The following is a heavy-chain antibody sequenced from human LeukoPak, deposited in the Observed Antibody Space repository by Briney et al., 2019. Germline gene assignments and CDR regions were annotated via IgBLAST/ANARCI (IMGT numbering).Heavy chain of an antibody. CDR2: IITILGIA. V-gene: IGHV1-69*04. Sequence: SVTVSFKASGGTFSSYAISWVRQAPGQGLEWMGRIITILGIANYAQKFQGRVTITADKSTSTAYMELSSLRSEDTAVYYCARDRGGVYCSSTSCRGDYYYYGMDVWGQGTTVTVSS. CDR1: GGTFSSYA. CDR3: ARDRGGVYCSSTSCRGDYYYYGMDV. D-gene: IGHD2-2*01. J-gene: IGHJ6*02.